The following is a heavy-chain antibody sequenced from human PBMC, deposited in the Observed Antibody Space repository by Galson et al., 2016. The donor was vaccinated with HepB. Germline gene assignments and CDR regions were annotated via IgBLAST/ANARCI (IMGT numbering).Heavy chain of an antibody. CDR1: GFTFSNSW. CDR3: TTGGGNWALGMDV. V-gene: IGHV3-15*01. D-gene: IGHD1-1*01. CDR2: IKRKTDGGTT. Sequence: SLRLSCAGSGFTFSNSWMSWVRQAPGKGLEWVGRIKRKTDGGTTDYAAPGKFSFTISSDDTKNKLYLHMNSRETEDTAVYYWTTGGGNWALGMDVWGQGTTVTVSS. J-gene: IGHJ6*01.